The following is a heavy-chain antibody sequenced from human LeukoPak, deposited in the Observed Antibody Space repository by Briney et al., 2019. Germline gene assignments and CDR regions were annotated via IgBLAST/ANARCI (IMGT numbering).Heavy chain of an antibody. J-gene: IGHJ4*02. CDR1: GGSISSYY. CDR3: ARAPRGSGSSFDY. CDR2: IYYSGST. Sequence: SETLSLTCTVSGGSISSYYWSWIRQPPGKGLEWIGYIYYSGSTYYNPSLKSRVTISVDTSKNQFSLKLSSVTAADTAVYYCARAPRGSGSSFDYWGQGTLVTVSS. D-gene: IGHD3-10*01. V-gene: IGHV4-59*12.